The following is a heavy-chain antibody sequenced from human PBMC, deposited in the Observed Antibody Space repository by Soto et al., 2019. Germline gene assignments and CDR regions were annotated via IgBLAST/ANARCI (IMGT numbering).Heavy chain of an antibody. Sequence: QVQLVESGGGVVQPGRSLRLSCAASGFTFSSYGMHWVRQAPGKGLEWVAVIWYDGSNKYYADSVKGRFTISRDNSKNLRYRRMTSLKAEDTGVYYCASMGGSSSSDIYWSDPWGQGPLVTVS. CDR2: IWYDGSNK. V-gene: IGHV3-33*01. CDR1: GFTFSSYG. CDR3: ASMGGSSSSDIYWSDP. J-gene: IGHJ5*02. D-gene: IGHD6-6*01.